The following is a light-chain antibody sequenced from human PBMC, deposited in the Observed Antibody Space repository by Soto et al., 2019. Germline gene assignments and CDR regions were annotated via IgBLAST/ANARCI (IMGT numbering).Light chain of an antibody. CDR3: LQYYIFWT. CDR2: DAS. J-gene: IGKJ1*01. V-gene: IGKV1-5*01. CDR1: RSVSNW. Sequence: DIQMTQSPSTLSASVGDRVTITCRASRSVSNWMAWYQQKPGQAPNLLMYDASSLESGGPSRFSGSGSGTEFTLTISSLQPDYFATYYSLQYYIFWTFGQGTKVEI.